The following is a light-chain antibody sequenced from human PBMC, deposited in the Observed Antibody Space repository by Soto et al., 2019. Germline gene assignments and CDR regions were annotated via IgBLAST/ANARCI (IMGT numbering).Light chain of an antibody. CDR2: WAS. CDR1: QSFLYSSNNKNY. CDR3: QQYYSIPKT. J-gene: IGKJ1*01. Sequence: DIVMTQSPDSLAVSLGERATINCKSSQSFLYSSNNKNYLAWYQQKPGQPPKLLIYWASTRESGVPDRFSGSGSGTDFTLTISSLQAEDVAVYYCQQYYSIPKTFGQGTKVDIK. V-gene: IGKV4-1*01.